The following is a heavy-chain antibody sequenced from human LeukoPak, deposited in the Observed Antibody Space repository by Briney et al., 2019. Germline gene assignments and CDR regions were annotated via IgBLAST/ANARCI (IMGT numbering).Heavy chain of an antibody. CDR3: ARVGIGYCSRTSCHNWFDP. Sequence: PGGSLRLSCEASGFTFSSYWMSWVRQAPGKVPEWVANIKQDGSEKYYVDSVKGRFTISRDNAKNSLYLQMNSLRAEDTAVYYCARVGIGYCSRTSCHNWFDPWGQGTLVTVSS. D-gene: IGHD2-2*01. CDR1: GFTFSSYW. V-gene: IGHV3-7*01. CDR2: IKQDGSEK. J-gene: IGHJ5*02.